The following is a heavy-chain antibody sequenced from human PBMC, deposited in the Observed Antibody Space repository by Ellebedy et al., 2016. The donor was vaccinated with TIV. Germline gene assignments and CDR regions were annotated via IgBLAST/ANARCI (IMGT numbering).Heavy chain of an antibody. V-gene: IGHV4-61*02. Sequence: LRLXCTVSGGSISSGSYYWSWVRQPAGKGLEWIGRISSGGTSYNPSLRGRVTMSVDTSKNQFSLRLTSVMAADAAVYYCAGGHNWFDLWGQGTLVIVSS. CDR2: ISSGGT. CDR1: GGSISSGSYY. CDR3: AGGHNWFDL. J-gene: IGHJ5*02.